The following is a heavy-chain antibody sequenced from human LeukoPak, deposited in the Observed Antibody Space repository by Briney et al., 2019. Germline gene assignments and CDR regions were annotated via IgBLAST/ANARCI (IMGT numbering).Heavy chain of an antibody. CDR1: GGTFSSYA. V-gene: IGHV1-18*01. J-gene: IGHJ6*03. CDR2: ISAYNGNT. Sequence: ASVKVSCKASGGTFSSYAISWVRQAPGQGLEWMGWISAYNGNTNYAQKLQGRVTMTTDTSTSTAYMELRSLRSDDTAVYYCARVSSGWYYYYYYMDVWGKGTTVTVSS. D-gene: IGHD6-19*01. CDR3: ARVSSGWYYYYYYMDV.